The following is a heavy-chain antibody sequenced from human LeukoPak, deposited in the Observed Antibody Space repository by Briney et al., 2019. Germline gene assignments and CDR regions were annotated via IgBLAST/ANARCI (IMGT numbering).Heavy chain of an antibody. J-gene: IGHJ6*02. CDR1: GYTFTSYD. CDR3: ARGYSSSWYWLPNPYYYYYGMDV. V-gene: IGHV1-8*01. Sequence: ASVKVSCKASGYTFTSYDINWVRQATGQGLEWMGWMNPNSGNTGYAQKFQGRVTMTRNTSISTAYMELNSLRSEDTAVYYCARGYSSSWYWLPNPYYYYYGMDVWGQGTTVTVSS. D-gene: IGHD6-13*01. CDR2: MNPNSGNT.